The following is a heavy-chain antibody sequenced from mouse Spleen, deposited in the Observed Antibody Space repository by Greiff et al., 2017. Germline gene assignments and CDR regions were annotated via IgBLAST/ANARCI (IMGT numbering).Heavy chain of an antibody. CDR2: ISSGSSTI. V-gene: IGHV5-17*02. Sequence: EVHLVESGGGLVQPGGSRKLSCAASGFTFSSFGMHWVRQAPEKGLEWVAYISSGSSTIYYADTVKGRSTISRDNPKNTLFLQMTSLRSEDTAMYYCARSRTARSRAWFAYWGQGTLVTVSA. CDR3: ARSRTARSRAWFAY. D-gene: IGHD3-2*01. J-gene: IGHJ3*01. CDR1: GFTFSSFG.